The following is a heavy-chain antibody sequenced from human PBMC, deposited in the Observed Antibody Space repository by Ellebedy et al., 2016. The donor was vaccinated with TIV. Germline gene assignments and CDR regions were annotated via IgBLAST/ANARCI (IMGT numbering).Heavy chain of an antibody. J-gene: IGHJ4*02. D-gene: IGHD4-23*01. CDR1: GYTFTSYD. Sequence: ASMKVSCXASGYTFTSYDINWVRQATGQGPEWMGWMNPNSGNTGYAQKFQGRISMTRNTSISTAYMELSSLRSEDTAVYYSARVFATGVRHLPWWGQGTLVTVSS. V-gene: IGHV1-8*01. CDR3: ARVFATGVRHLPW. CDR2: MNPNSGNT.